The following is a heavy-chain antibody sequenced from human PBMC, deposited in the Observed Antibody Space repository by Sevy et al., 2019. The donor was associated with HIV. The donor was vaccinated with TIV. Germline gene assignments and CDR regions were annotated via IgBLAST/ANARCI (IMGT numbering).Heavy chain of an antibody. CDR1: GFTFSSYW. CDR3: ARVGIAAAGDYYYYIDV. CDR2: INSDGSST. Sequence: GGSLRISCAASGFTFSSYWMHWVRQAPGKGLVWVSRINSDGSSTSYADSVKGRFTISRDNAKNTLYLQMNSLRAEDTAVYYCARVGIAAAGDYYYYIDVWGKGTTVTVSS. J-gene: IGHJ6*03. V-gene: IGHV3-74*01. D-gene: IGHD6-13*01.